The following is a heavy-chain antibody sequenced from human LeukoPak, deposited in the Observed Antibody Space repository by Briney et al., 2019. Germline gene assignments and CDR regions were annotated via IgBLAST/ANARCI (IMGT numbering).Heavy chain of an antibody. D-gene: IGHD2-15*01. CDR2: ISYDGSNK. J-gene: IGHJ4*02. CDR3: ARSRERVVVAATLYY. V-gene: IGHV3-30*03. CDR1: GFTFSSYG. Sequence: GGSLRLSCAVSGFTFSSYGMHWVRQAPGKGLEWVAVISYDGSNKYYADSVKGRFTISRDNSKNTLYLQMDSLRAEDTAVYYCARSRERVVVAATLYYWGQGTLVTVSS.